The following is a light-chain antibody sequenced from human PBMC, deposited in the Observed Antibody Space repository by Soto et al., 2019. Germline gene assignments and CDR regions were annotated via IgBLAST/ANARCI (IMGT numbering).Light chain of an antibody. V-gene: IGKV3-20*01. Sequence: EIVLTQSPGTLSLSPGERATLSCRASQSVSSYKLAWYQQKPGQPPRLLISGASSRATGIPDRFSGSGSGTDFTLTISRLEPEDFAVYYCQQYGSSPLWTFGQGTKVDIK. J-gene: IGKJ1*01. CDR3: QQYGSSPLWT. CDR2: GAS. CDR1: QSVSSYK.